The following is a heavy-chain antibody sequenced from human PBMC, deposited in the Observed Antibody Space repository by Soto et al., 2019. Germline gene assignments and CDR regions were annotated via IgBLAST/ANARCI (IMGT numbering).Heavy chain of an antibody. D-gene: IGHD6-13*01. CDR1: GFTLSSYW. CDR2: IKQDGSEK. V-gene: IGHV3-7*01. J-gene: IGHJ6*02. CDR3: ARVRSRVAAAGYYYCMDV. Sequence: GGSLRLSCAASGFTLSSYWMSWVRQAPGKGLEWVANIKQDGSEKYYVDSVKGRFTISRDNAKNSLYLQMNSLRAEDPAVYYCARVRSRVAAAGYYYCMDVWGPETMVTVSS.